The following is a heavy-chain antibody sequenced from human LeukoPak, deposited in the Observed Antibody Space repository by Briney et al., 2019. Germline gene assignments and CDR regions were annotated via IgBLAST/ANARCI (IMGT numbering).Heavy chain of an antibody. V-gene: IGHV3-7*01. CDR1: GFTSSSYW. Sequence: GGSLRISCAASGFTSSSYWMSWVRQAPGKGLEWVANIKQDGSEKYYVDSVKGRFTISRDNAKNSLYLQMNSLRAEDTAVYYCARDRGSSGWYEFDYWGQGTLVTVSS. D-gene: IGHD6-19*01. J-gene: IGHJ4*02. CDR2: IKQDGSEK. CDR3: ARDRGSSGWYEFDY.